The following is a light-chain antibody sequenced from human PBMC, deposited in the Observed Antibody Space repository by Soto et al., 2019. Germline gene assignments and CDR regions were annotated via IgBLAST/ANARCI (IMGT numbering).Light chain of an antibody. Sequence: DIQMTQSPSSLSASVGDRVTITCRASQSINTYLNWYQQKPGKDPKLLIYAASSLQSGVPSRFSGSGSGTDVTLTTSSLQPEDFATYYCQQSYSFGPGTKVDIK. CDR3: QQSYS. CDR2: AAS. V-gene: IGKV1-39*01. CDR1: QSINTY. J-gene: IGKJ3*01.